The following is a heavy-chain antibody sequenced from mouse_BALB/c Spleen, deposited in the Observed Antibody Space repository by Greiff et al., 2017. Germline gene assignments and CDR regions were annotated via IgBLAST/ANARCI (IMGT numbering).Heavy chain of an antibody. J-gene: IGHJ1*01. CDR2: IYPGDGDT. CDR1: GYTFTSYW. D-gene: IGHD1-2*01. V-gene: IGHV1-87*01. CDR3: ATITTGYFDV. Sequence: QVQLQQSGAELARPGASVKLSCKASGYTFTSYWMQWVKQRPGQGLEWIGAIYPGDGDTRYTQKFKGKATLTADKSSSTAYMQLSSLASEDSAVYYCATITTGYFDVWGAGTTVTVSS.